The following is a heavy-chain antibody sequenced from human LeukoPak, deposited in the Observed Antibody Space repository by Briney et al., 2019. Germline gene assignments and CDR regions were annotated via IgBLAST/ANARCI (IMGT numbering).Heavy chain of an antibody. J-gene: IGHJ4*02. Sequence: GGSLRLSCAASGFTFSNAWMNWVRQAPGKGLEWVGRIKSKTDGGTTDYAAPVKGRFTISRDDSENTLYLQMNSLKTEDTAVYCCATGYCSSTSCSKYYFDYWGQGTLVTVSS. V-gene: IGHV3-15*01. CDR3: ATGYCSSTSCSKYYFDY. CDR1: GFTFSNAW. CDR2: IKSKTDGGTT. D-gene: IGHD2-2*01.